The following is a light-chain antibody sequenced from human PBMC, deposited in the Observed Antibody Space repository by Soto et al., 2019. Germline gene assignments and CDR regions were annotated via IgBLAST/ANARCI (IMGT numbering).Light chain of an antibody. CDR2: GAS. CDR3: QRSGSAPPYI. J-gene: IGKJ2*01. CDR1: QSLDSTY. Sequence: EVVLTQSPGTLSLSPGERATLSCRASQSLDSTYLAWYQQKPGQSPRLVIYGASRRATGIPDRFSGSGSGTDFTLTIGRLEPEDFAVYYCQRSGSAPPYIFGAGTKVDIK. V-gene: IGKV3-20*01.